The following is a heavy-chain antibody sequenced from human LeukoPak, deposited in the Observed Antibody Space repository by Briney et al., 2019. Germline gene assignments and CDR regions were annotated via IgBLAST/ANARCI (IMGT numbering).Heavy chain of an antibody. CDR3: AREDFDWATFDP. CDR2: INHSGST. CDR1: GGSFSGYY. D-gene: IGHD3-9*01. J-gene: IGHJ5*02. V-gene: IGHV4-34*01. Sequence: SETLSLTCAVYGGSFSGYYWSWIRQPPGKGLEWIGEINHSGSTNYNPSLKSRVTISVDTSKNQFSLKLSSVTAADTAVYYCAREDFDWATFDPWGQGTLVTVSS.